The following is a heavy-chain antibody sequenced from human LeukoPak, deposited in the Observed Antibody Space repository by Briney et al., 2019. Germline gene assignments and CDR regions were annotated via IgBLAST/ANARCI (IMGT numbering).Heavy chain of an antibody. CDR2: ISWNSGSI. Sequence: PGGSLRLSCAAFGFTFDDYAMHWVRQAPGEGLEWVSGISWNSGSIGYADSVKGRFTISRDNAKNSLYLQMNSLRAEDTALYYCAKDFADDYYDSSGYSRWGQGTLVTVSS. V-gene: IGHV3-9*01. J-gene: IGHJ4*02. D-gene: IGHD3-22*01. CDR1: GFTFDDYA. CDR3: AKDFADDYYDSSGYSR.